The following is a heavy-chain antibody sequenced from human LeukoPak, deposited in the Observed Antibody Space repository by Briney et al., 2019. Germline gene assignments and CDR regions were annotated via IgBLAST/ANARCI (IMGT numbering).Heavy chain of an antibody. CDR2: IYTSGST. V-gene: IGHV4-4*07. CDR3: ARGGELLNY. CDR1: GGSISSYY. J-gene: IGHJ4*02. D-gene: IGHD1-7*01. Sequence: SETLSPTCTVSGGSISSYYWSWIRQPAGKGLEWIGRIYTSGSTSYSPSLKSRVTISLDTSKNQFSLRLSSVTAADTAVYYCARGGELLNYLGQGTLVTVSS.